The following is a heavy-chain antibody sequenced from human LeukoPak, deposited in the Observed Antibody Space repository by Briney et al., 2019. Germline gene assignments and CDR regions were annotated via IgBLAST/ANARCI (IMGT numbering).Heavy chain of an antibody. J-gene: IGHJ5*02. D-gene: IGHD6-19*01. CDR1: GFTFSNYA. CDR2: IKQDGSEK. CDR3: ARDLGRSSGSAPFDP. V-gene: IGHV3-7*01. Sequence: GGSLRLSCAASGFTFSNYAMRWVRQAPGKGLEWVANIKQDGSEKYYVDSVKGRFTISRDNAKNSLYLQMNSLRAEDTAVYYCARDLGRSSGSAPFDPWGQGTLVTVSS.